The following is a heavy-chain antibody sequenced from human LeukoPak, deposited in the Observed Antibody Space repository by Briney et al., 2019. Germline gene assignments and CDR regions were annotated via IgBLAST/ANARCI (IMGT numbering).Heavy chain of an antibody. CDR3: ARVVYCSSTSCHYFDY. J-gene: IGHJ4*02. CDR2: INPNSGGT. CDR1: GYTFTGYY. Sequence: ASVKVSCKASGYTFTGYYMHWVRQAPGQGLEWMGWINPNSGGTNYAQKFQGRVTMTRDTSISTAYMELSRLRSDDTAVYYCARVVYCSSTSCHYFDYWGQGTLVTVSS. V-gene: IGHV1-2*02. D-gene: IGHD2-2*01.